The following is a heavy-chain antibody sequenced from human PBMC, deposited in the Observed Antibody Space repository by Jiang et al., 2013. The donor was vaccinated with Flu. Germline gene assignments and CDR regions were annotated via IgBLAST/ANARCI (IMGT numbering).Heavy chain of an antibody. V-gene: IGHV1-3*01. CDR3: ARGRRELLRAADFDF. CDR1: GSSFTWYG. CDR2: INAGSGEP. J-gene: IGHJ4*02. Sequence: GAEVKKPGASVRISCWASGSSFTWYGFHWVRQAPGQSLEWVGWINAGSGEPEVAQKFERRVSITRDTSATTVYMDMGRLTSEDTAVYYCARGRRELLRAADFDFWGQGTLVTVSS. D-gene: IGHD3-10*01.